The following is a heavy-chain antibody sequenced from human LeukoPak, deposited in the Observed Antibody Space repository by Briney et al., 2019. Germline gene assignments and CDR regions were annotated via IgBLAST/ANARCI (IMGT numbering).Heavy chain of an antibody. V-gene: IGHV3-11*04. Sequence: GGSLRLSCAASGSTFSDYYMSWIRQAPGKGLEWVPYISSSGSTIYYADSVKGRFTISRDNAKNSLYLQMNSLRAEDTAVYYCARDPGSGSFDYWGQGTLVTVSS. CDR1: GSTFSDYY. CDR2: ISSSGSTI. J-gene: IGHJ4*02. CDR3: ARDPGSGSFDY. D-gene: IGHD3-22*01.